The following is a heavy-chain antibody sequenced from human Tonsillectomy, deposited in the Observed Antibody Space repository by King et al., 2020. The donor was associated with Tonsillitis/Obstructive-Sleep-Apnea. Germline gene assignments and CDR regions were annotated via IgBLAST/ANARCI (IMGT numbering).Heavy chain of an antibody. CDR1: GYSFTSYW. V-gene: IGHV5-10-1*01. CDR2: IDPRDSYT. Sequence: VQLVESGAEVKKPGESLRISCKGSGYSFTSYWINWVRQMPGKGLEWMGRIDPRDSYTNYSPSFQGHVTISTDKSISTAYLQWSSLKASDTAMYYCAGPNYGSGSNYAFDIWGQGTMVTVSS. CDR3: AGPNYGSGSNYAFDI. J-gene: IGHJ3*02. D-gene: IGHD3-10*01.